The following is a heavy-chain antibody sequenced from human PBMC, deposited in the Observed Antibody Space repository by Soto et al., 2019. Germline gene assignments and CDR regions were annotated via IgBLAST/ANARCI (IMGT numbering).Heavy chain of an antibody. CDR2: VYYLGNT. Sequence: SETLSLTCTVSGGSISSSISYWGWIRQPPGKGLEWVGCVYYLGNTYYNPSLGGRVSISVDTSKNQFSLKLNSVTAADTAVFYCAGLSPYVSSGYHLAYLGQGNRVNVSA. V-gene: IGHV4-39*01. D-gene: IGHD3-22*01. J-gene: IGHJ4*02. CDR1: GGSISSSISY. CDR3: AGLSPYVSSGYHLAY.